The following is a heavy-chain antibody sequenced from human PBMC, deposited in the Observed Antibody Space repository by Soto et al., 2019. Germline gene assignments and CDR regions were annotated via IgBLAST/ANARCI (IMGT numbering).Heavy chain of an antibody. D-gene: IGHD3-10*01. CDR2: INHSGST. CDR3: ARARRYGSGSYYKDY. V-gene: IGHV4-34*01. Sequence: QVQLQQWGAGLLKPSETLSLTCAVYGGSFSGYYWSWIRQPPGKGLEWIGEINHSGSTNYNPSLKSRVTISVDTSKNQFSLKLSSVTAADTAVYYCARARRYGSGSYYKDYWGQGTLVTVSS. J-gene: IGHJ4*02. CDR1: GGSFSGYY.